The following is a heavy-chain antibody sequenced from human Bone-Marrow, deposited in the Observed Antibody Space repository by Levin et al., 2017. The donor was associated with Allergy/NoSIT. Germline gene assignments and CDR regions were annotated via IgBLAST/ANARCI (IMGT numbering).Heavy chain of an antibody. D-gene: IGHD2-2*01. J-gene: IGHJ6*02. CDR2: ITPIFAVT. V-gene: IGHV1-69*13. CDR1: GGTLSTHA. CDR3: ATVNLVAAAANMGDPHSRGMDV. Sequence: SVKVSCKASGGTLSTHAVNWVRQAPGQGLEWMGGITPIFAVTNYAQKFQGRITIVEDDSTTTVYMEVNSLRYEDTAVYYCATVNLVAAAANMGDPHSRGMDVWGQGTTVIVSS.